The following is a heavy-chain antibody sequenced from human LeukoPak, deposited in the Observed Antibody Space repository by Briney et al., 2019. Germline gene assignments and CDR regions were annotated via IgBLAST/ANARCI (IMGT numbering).Heavy chain of an antibody. J-gene: IGHJ6*02. CDR3: TTNTVTKDGLDV. Sequence: GGSLRLSCAASGFTFSHAWMHWVRQAPGKGLEWVGLIKNKNEGGTTDYAAPVKGRFTISRDDSKDTLYLEMDSLKIDDTGVYYCTTNTVTKDGLDVWGQGTTVTVSS. V-gene: IGHV3-15*01. CDR2: IKNKNEGGTT. CDR1: GFTFSHAW. D-gene: IGHD4-17*01.